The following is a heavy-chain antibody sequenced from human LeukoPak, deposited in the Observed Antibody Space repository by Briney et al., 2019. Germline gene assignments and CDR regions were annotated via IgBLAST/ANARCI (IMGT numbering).Heavy chain of an antibody. J-gene: IGHJ4*02. V-gene: IGHV3-7*01. CDR1: GFTFSSYW. CDR3: ARGTAYGGNSYIDY. Sequence: GGSLRLSCAASGFTFSSYWMSWVRQAPGKGLEWVANIKQDGSEKYYVDSVKGRFTISRDNAKNSLYLQMNSLRAEDTAVYYCARGTAYGGNSYIDYWGQGTLVTVSS. D-gene: IGHD2-21*02. CDR2: IKQDGSEK.